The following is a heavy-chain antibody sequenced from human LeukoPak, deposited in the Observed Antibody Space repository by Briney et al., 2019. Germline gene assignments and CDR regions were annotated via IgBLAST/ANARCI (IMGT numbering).Heavy chain of an antibody. CDR2: IIVIGGTT. V-gene: IGHV3-23*01. J-gene: IGHJ6*03. Sequence: PGRSQRLSCAASGFSFGSFAMSWVRQAPGNWLESLSGIIVIGGTTFYADSVKGRFTISRDNSKNTLYLKMEGLRAEDTAIYCCAKKEGDTYYSWYMEVWGKGTTVTVSS. D-gene: IGHD2-21*01. CDR3: AKKEGDTYYSWYMEV. CDR1: GFSFGSFA.